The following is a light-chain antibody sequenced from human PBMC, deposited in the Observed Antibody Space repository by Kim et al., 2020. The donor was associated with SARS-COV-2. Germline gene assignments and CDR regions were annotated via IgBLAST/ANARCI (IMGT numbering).Light chain of an antibody. J-gene: IGLJ1*01. Sequence: QSITIACTGTSSDVGSYNLVSWYQQHTGKAPKLMIYEGSKRPSGVSNRFSGSKSGNTASLTISGLQAEDEADYYCCSYAGSSTFFVFGTGTKVTVL. CDR3: CSYAGSSTFFV. V-gene: IGLV2-23*03. CDR2: EGS. CDR1: SSDVGSYNL.